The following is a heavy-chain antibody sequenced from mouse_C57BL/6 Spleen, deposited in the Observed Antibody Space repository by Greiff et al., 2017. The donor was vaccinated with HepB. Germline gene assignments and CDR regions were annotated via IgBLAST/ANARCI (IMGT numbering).Heavy chain of an antibody. CDR3: AKESKPRYYAMDY. J-gene: IGHJ4*01. Sequence: QVQLQESGPGLVQPSQSLSITCTVSGFSLTSYGVHWVRQSPGKGLEWLGVIWRGGSTDYNAAFMSRLSITKDNSKSQVFFKMNSLQADDTAIYYCAKESKPRYYAMDYWGQGTSVTVSS. CDR2: IWRGGST. D-gene: IGHD2-5*01. V-gene: IGHV2-5*01. CDR1: GFSLTSYG.